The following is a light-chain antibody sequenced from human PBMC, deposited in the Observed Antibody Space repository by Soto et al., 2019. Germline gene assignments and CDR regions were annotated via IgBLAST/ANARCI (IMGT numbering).Light chain of an antibody. CDR1: SXDVGGYNY. J-gene: IGLJ1*01. CDR2: EVG. V-gene: IGLV2-14*01. Sequence: QSALTQPDSVSGSPGQSITISCTGTSXDVGGYNYVSWYQQHPGKAPKLMIYEVGNRPSGVSNRFSGSKSGNTASLTISGLQAEDEADYYCSSFTSSSSYVFGTGTKVNFL. CDR3: SSFTSSSSYV.